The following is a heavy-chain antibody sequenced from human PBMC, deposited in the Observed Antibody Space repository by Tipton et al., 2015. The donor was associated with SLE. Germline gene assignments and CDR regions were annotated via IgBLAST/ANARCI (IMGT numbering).Heavy chain of an antibody. D-gene: IGHD6-19*01. J-gene: IGHJ3*02. Sequence: SLRLSCAASGFTFSSYSMNWVRQAPGKGLEWVSSISSSGSYIYYADSVKGRFTISRDNAKNSLYLQMNSLRAEDTAVYYCAGDSGWTDAFDIWGQGTMVTVSS. CDR2: ISSSGSYI. CDR3: AGDSGWTDAFDI. V-gene: IGHV3-21*01. CDR1: GFTFSSYS.